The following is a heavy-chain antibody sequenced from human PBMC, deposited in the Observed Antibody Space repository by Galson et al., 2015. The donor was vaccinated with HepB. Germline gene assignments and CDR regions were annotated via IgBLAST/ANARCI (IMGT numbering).Heavy chain of an antibody. CDR2: IIAVIAAT. CDR3: ARGGFWHGRYSWFDP. D-gene: IGHD3-16*02. V-gene: IGHV1-69*13. J-gene: IGHJ5*02. Sequence: SVKVSCKASGGIFSNYAISWVRQAPGQGLEWMGGIIAVIAATNYAQKFQGRVTITADESTGTAYMELSGLISEDTAVYYCARGGFWHGRYSWFDPWGQGTLVTVSS. CDR1: GGIFSNYA.